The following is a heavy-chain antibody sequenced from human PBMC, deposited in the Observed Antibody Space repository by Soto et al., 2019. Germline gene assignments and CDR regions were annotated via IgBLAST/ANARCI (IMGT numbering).Heavy chain of an antibody. CDR3: VRVGRPRYGMGG. J-gene: IGHJ6*01. V-gene: IGHV3-48*01. CDR1: GFTLGYFS. Sequence: EVQLVESGGGLVQPGGSLRLSCAASGFTLGYFSMNWVRQAPGKGLECLSYITSNSNTIYYADSVKGRFTISRDNAKNSLNLHMNSLTAEDTGVVFCVRVGRPRYGMGGWGQGDTVPVSS. CDR2: ITSNSNTI.